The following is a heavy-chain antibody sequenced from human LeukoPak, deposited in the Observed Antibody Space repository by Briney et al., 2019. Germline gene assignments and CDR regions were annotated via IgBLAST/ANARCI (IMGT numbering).Heavy chain of an antibody. CDR1: GFTFDDYA. J-gene: IGHJ4*02. V-gene: IGHV3-30*02. Sequence: GGSLRLSCAASGFTFDDYAMHWVRQAPGKGLEWVAFIRYDGSNKYYADSVKGRFTISRDNSKNTLYLQMNSLRAEDTAVYYCAKDPSFRPGYFDYWGQGTLVTVSS. CDR2: IRYDGSNK. CDR3: AKDPSFRPGYFDY.